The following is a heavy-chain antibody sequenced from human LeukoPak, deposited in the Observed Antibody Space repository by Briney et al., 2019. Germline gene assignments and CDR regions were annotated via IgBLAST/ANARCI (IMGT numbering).Heavy chain of an antibody. Sequence: ASVKVSCKASGYTFTSYGISWVRQAPGQGLEWMGWISAYNGNTNYAQKLQGRVTMTTDTSTSTAYMELSRLRSDDTAVYYCARVLDAGSALSTPRGPQYFDYWGQGTLVTVSS. CDR3: ARVLDAGSALSTPRGPQYFDY. V-gene: IGHV1-18*01. D-gene: IGHD3-3*01. CDR1: GYTFTSYG. CDR2: ISAYNGNT. J-gene: IGHJ4*02.